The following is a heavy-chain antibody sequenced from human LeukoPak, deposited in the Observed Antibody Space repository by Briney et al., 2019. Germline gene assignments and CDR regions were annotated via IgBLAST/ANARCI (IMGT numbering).Heavy chain of an antibody. V-gene: IGHV4-30-4*01. J-gene: IGHJ5*02. Sequence: PSGTLSLTCTVSGGSISSGDYYWSWIRQPPGKGLEWIGYIYYSGSTYYNPSLKSRVTISVDTPKNQFSLKLSSVTAADTAGYYCARGSPTAWFDPWGQGTLVTVSS. CDR2: IYYSGST. CDR3: ARGSPTAWFDP. D-gene: IGHD6-25*01. CDR1: GGSISSGDYY.